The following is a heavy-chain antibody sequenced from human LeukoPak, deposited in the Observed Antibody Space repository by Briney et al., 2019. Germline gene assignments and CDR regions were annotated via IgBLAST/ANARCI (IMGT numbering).Heavy chain of an antibody. CDR2: LYYSGTT. V-gene: IGHV4-59*01. J-gene: IGHJ4*02. Sequence: SETLSLTCTVSGGSIRQPPGKALEWIGYLYYSGTTNYNPSLKSRVTISVDTSNNQFSLKVSSVTAADTAVYYCARDYSGSGSRWDYWGQGTLVTVSS. CDR3: ARDYSGSGSRWDY. D-gene: IGHD3-10*01. CDR1: GGSI.